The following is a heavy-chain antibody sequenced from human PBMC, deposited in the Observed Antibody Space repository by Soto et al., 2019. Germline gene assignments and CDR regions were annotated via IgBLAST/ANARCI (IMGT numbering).Heavy chain of an antibody. Sequence: GGSLRLSCAASGFSFSGSDMHWGRQASGKGLEWVGRVRSKANTYATSYAASVKGRFTISRDDSKNTVYLQMNSLKTEDSAVYYCTRQGPTDGYNWGFDSWGQGTRVTVSS. CDR3: TRQGPTDGYNWGFDS. CDR2: VRSKANTYAT. J-gene: IGHJ4*02. CDR1: GFSFSGSD. V-gene: IGHV3-73*01. D-gene: IGHD5-12*01.